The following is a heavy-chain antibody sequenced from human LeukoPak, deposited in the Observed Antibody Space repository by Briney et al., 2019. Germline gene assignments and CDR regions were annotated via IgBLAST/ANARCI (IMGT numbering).Heavy chain of an antibody. J-gene: IGHJ3*02. CDR2: TRNKANSYTT. CDR3: AILAVAGSDAFDI. D-gene: IGHD6-19*01. Sequence: GGSLRLSCAASGFTFSDHYMDWVRQAPGKGLEWVGRTRNKANSYTTEYAASVKGRFTISRDDSKNSLYLQMNSLKTEDTAVYYCAILAVAGSDAFDIWGQGTMVTVSS. V-gene: IGHV3-72*01. CDR1: GFTFSDHY.